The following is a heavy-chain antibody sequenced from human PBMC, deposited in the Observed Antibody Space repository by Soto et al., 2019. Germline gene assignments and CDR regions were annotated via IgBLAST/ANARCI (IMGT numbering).Heavy chain of an antibody. CDR3: TKDARPDVLWTFDY. J-gene: IGHJ4*02. CDR2: IYGSGDST. D-gene: IGHD1-1*01. CDR1: GFTFSTYT. Sequence: EVQLLESGGTLVQPGGSLRLSCAASGFTFSTYTMNWVRQAPGKGLEWVSGIYGSGDSTFYADSVRGRFTISRDSSRNTLYLQINSLRAEDTAGYYLTKDARPDVLWTFDYWGQVTLVPVSS. V-gene: IGHV3-23*01.